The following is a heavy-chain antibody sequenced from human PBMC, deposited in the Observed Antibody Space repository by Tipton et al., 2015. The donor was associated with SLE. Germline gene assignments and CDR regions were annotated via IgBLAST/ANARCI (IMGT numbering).Heavy chain of an antibody. CDR2: INHSGGT. CDR3: ARFYYDASGYQAVDY. V-gene: IGHV4-34*01. CDR1: GGSFSGYY. J-gene: IGHJ4*02. D-gene: IGHD3-22*01. Sequence: KPSETLSLTCAVYGGSFSGYYWNWIRQPPGKGLEWIGEINHSGGTNYNPSLKSRVTISVDTSKNQFSLKLSSVTAADTAVYYCARFYYDASGYQAVDYWGQGILVTVSS.